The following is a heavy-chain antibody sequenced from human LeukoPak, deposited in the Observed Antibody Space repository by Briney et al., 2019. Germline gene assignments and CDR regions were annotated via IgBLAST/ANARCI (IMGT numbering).Heavy chain of an antibody. D-gene: IGHD3-10*01. CDR3: AKRGVVIRGVLVIGFHKEAYYFDY. CDR1: GISLSNYG. Sequence: GGSLRLSCVVSGISLSNYGMSWVRQSPGNGLEWVSGISESGGGTNYADSVKGRFTISRDNSLNTLYLQMNSLRAEDTAVYFCAKRGVVIRGVLVIGFHKEAYYFDYWGQGILVTVSS. V-gene: IGHV3-23*01. J-gene: IGHJ4*02. CDR2: ISESGGGT.